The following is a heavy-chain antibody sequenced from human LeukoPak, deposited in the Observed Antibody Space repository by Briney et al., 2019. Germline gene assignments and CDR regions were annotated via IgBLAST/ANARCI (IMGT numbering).Heavy chain of an antibody. CDR1: GFSFSDYA. CDR2: IGSDGTT. Sequence: GGSLRLSCAASGFSFSDYAMSWVRQAPGKGLEWVSGIGSDGTTHHAESVKGRFTISRDTSKNTLYLQMNSLRAEDTAVYYCAPLAATTDYWGQGTLVTVSS. D-gene: IGHD5-12*01. J-gene: IGHJ4*02. V-gene: IGHV3-23*01. CDR3: APLAATTDY.